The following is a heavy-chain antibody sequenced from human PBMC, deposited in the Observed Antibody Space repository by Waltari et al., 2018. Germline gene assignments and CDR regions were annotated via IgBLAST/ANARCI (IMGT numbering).Heavy chain of an antibody. CDR1: GFTFSSYA. Sequence: EVQLFESGGGLVQPGWSLRLSCAASGFTFSSYAMSWVRQAPGKGLEWVSAISGSGGSTYYAESVKGRCTISRDKSKNTLYLQMNSLRAEDTAVYYCAKDTTGTTDYFDYWGQGTLVIVSS. CDR2: ISGSGGST. D-gene: IGHD1-7*01. V-gene: IGHV3-23*01. J-gene: IGHJ4*02. CDR3: AKDTTGTTDYFDY.